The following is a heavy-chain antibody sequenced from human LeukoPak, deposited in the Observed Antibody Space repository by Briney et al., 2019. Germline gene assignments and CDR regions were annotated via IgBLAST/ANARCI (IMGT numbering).Heavy chain of an antibody. CDR2: ISGSGGST. J-gene: IGHJ4*02. Sequence: GASLRLSCAASGFTFSSYAMSWVRQAPGKGLEWVSAISGSGGSTYYADSVKGRFTISRDNSKNTLYLQMNSLRAEDTAVYYCAKFMVVVAATKGFDYWGQGTLVTVSS. D-gene: IGHD2-15*01. CDR3: AKFMVVVAATKGFDY. CDR1: GFTFSSYA. V-gene: IGHV3-23*01.